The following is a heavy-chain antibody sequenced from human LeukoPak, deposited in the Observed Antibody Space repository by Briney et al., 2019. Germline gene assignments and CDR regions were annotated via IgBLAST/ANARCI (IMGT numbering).Heavy chain of an antibody. CDR1: GFTFSSYS. D-gene: IGHD5-18*01. CDR3: ARAFGYSYGLFDY. Sequence: GGSLRLSCAASGFTFSSYSMNWVRHAPGKGLEWVSSISSSSSYIYYADSVKGRFTISRDNAKNSLYLQMNSLRAEDTAVYYCARAFGYSYGLFDYWGQGTLVTVSS. CDR2: ISSSSSYI. V-gene: IGHV3-21*01. J-gene: IGHJ4*02.